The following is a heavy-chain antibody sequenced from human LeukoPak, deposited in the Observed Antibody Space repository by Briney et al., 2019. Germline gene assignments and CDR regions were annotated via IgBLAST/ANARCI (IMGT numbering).Heavy chain of an antibody. D-gene: IGHD4-17*01. CDR2: MGGIGGRA. Sequence: PGRSRRLAWAASGFTFSSYAMSWVRQPPGHLLEWVSGMGGIGGRAYYADSVEGRFTISRDNSKNTPYLQMNSLRAEDTAVYYCAKGGRGMTTVTTDAFDIWGEGTMVTVSS. J-gene: IGHJ3*02. CDR3: AKGGRGMTTVTTDAFDI. V-gene: IGHV3-23*01. CDR1: GFTFSSYA.